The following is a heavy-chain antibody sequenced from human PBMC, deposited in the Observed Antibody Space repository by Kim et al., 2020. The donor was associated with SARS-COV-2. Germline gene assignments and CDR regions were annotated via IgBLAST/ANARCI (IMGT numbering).Heavy chain of an antibody. V-gene: IGHV4-38-2*02. CDR3: ARVAAPYSSSWLPDY. CDR2: IYHSGST. J-gene: IGHJ4*02. CDR1: GYSISSGYY. D-gene: IGHD6-13*01. Sequence: SETLSLTCTVSGYSISSGYYWGWIRQPPGKGLEWIGSIYHSGSTYYNPSLKSRVTISVDTSKNQFSLKLSSVTAADTAVYYCARVAAPYSSSWLPDYWGQGTLVTVSS.